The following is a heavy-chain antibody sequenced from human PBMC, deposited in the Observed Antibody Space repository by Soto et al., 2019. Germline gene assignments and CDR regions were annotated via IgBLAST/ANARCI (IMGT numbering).Heavy chain of an antibody. CDR2: INNSGST. V-gene: IGHV4-31*02. D-gene: IGHD5-18*01. CDR3: AREQRGNIYGYPYGMDV. Sequence: QVQLQEAGPGLVKPSETLSLTCTVSGVSINSGGYYWSWIRQDPGKGLEWIGYINNSGSTYCNPSLKSRVTISVDTSKNQFSLKLSSVTAADTAVYYCAREQRGNIYGYPYGMDVWGQGTTVTVSS. CDR1: GVSINSGGYY. J-gene: IGHJ6*02.